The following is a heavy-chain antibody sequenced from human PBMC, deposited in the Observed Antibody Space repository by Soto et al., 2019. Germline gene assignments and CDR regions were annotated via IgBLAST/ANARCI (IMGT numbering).Heavy chain of an antibody. Sequence: GASVKVSCKASGYTFTGHYIRWVRQAPEQGPEWMGEIGPESGATRYAQKFQGRVTMTRDMSITTVYMELNNLSPDDTAVYYCGRGRSGQIVVFYWGQGTPVTVSS. CDR2: IGPESGAT. CDR1: GYTFTGHY. CDR3: GRGRSGQIVVFY. J-gene: IGHJ4*02. D-gene: IGHD5-12*01. V-gene: IGHV1-2*02.